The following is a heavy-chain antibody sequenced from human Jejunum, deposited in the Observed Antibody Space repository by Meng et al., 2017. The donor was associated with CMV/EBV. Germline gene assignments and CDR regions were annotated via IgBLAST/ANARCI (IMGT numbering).Heavy chain of an antibody. Sequence: VSIGSVSPYNWSWIRQPPGKGLEWIGYISYSGRTNYQPSLKSRVTISVDTSKNHFSLKLSSVTAADTAVYYCARGGEWNEGGRFDYWGQGTLVTVSS. D-gene: IGHD1-1*01. CDR1: IGSVSPYN. CDR3: ARGGEWNEGGRFDY. J-gene: IGHJ4*02. CDR2: ISYSGRT. V-gene: IGHV4-59*02.